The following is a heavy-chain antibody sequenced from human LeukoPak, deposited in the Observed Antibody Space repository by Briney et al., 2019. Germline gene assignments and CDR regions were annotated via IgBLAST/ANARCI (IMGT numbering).Heavy chain of an antibody. D-gene: IGHD1-26*01. CDR1: GFTFSSIW. Sequence: GGSLRLSCAASGFTFSSIWMSWGRQAPGKGLEWVSSISSGSSYIFYADSMKGRFTISRDNAKTSLYLQMNSLRAEDTAVYYCARQVGVDDAFDIWGQGTKVTVSS. V-gene: IGHV3-21*01. CDR2: ISSGSSYI. J-gene: IGHJ3*02. CDR3: ARQVGVDDAFDI.